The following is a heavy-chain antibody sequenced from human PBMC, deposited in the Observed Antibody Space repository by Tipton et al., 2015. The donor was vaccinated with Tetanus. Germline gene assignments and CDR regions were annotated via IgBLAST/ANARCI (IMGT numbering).Heavy chain of an antibody. D-gene: IGHD2-15*01. CDR1: GGSLRSGGYY. CDR3: AGWELLNWNAFDI. V-gene: IGHV4-31*03. Sequence: TLSLTCTVSGGSLRSGGYYWSWIRQHPGQGLEWIGYIYYTGNTYYNPSLKSRVTLSIDMSKNQFSLRLSSVTAADTAVYYCAGWELLNWNAFDIWGQGTGVTVSA. J-gene: IGHJ3*02. CDR2: IYYTGNT.